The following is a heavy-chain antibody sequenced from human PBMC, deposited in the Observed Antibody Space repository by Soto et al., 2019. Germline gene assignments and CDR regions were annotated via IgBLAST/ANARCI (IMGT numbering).Heavy chain of an antibody. Sequence: GESLKISCKGSGYSFTSYWIGWVRQMPGKGLEWMGIIYPGDSDTRYSPSFQGQVTISADKSISTAYLQWSSLKASDTAMYYCARQVTTTFDYYYMDVWGKGTTVTVSS. CDR1: GYSFTSYW. V-gene: IGHV5-51*01. CDR3: ARQVTTTFDYYYMDV. J-gene: IGHJ6*03. D-gene: IGHD5-12*01. CDR2: IYPGDSDT.